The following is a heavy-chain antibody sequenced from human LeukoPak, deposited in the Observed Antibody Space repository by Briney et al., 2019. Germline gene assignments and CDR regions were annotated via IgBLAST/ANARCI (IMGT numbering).Heavy chain of an antibody. CDR2: ISSSSSYI. V-gene: IGHV3-21*01. CDR1: GFTFSSYS. J-gene: IGHJ6*02. Sequence: GGSLLLSCAASGFTFSSYSMNWVRPAPGKGLEWVSSISSSSSYIYYADSVKGRFTISRDNANNSLYLQMNSLRAEDTAVYYCARASFGVVYYYYGMDVWGQGTTVTVSS. D-gene: IGHD3-3*01. CDR3: ARASFGVVYYYYGMDV.